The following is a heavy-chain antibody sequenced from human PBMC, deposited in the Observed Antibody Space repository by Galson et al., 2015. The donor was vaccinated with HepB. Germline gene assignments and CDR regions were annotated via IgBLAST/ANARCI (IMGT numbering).Heavy chain of an antibody. V-gene: IGHV3-30-3*01. CDR1: GFTFSSYA. Sequence: SLRLSCAASGFTFSSYAMHWVRQAPGKGLEWVAVISYDGSNKYYADSVKGRFTISRDNSKNTLYLQMNSLRAEDTAVYYCAREYSSSWYSSYYGMDVWGQGTTVTVSS. CDR3: AREYSSSWYSSYYGMDV. CDR2: ISYDGSNK. J-gene: IGHJ6*02. D-gene: IGHD6-13*01.